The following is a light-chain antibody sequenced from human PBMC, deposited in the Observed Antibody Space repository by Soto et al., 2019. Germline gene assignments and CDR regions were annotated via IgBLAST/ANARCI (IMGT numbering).Light chain of an antibody. V-gene: IGKV1-5*03. CDR1: QSISSW. J-gene: IGKJ1*01. CDR2: KAS. Sequence: DIQMTQSPSNLSASVGDRVTITCRASQSISSWLAWYQQKPGKAPKLLIYKASSLESGVPSRFSGSGSGTEFTLTISSLQPDDFASYYCQQSYSTPQTLGQGTKVDIK. CDR3: QQSYSTPQT.